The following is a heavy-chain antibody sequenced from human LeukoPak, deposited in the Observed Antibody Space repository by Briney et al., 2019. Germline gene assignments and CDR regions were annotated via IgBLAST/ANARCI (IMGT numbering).Heavy chain of an antibody. CDR3: AKDSFTVVRGVGSDDGFAV. V-gene: IGHV3-23*01. J-gene: IGHJ3*01. Sequence: GGSLRLSCAASGFSFATYGMSWVRQSPGKGLEWVSVVGDSADTTHYADSVKGRFFISRDNSKNTVHLQMNSLRAEDTAVYYCAKDSFTVVRGVGSDDGFAVWGQGTMVTVSS. CDR1: GFSFATYG. CDR2: VGDSADTT. D-gene: IGHD3-10*01.